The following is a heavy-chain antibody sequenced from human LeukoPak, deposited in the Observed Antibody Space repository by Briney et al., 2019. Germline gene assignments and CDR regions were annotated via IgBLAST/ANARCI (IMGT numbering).Heavy chain of an antibody. CDR3: ARVLGYYDSSGYYEGAFDI. CDR1: GGSISSYY. CDR2: LYYGGST. J-gene: IGHJ3*02. D-gene: IGHD3-22*01. Sequence: SETLSLTCTVSGGSISSYYWSWIRQSPGKGLEWIGYLYYGGSTHYNPSLKSRVTISIDTSKNQFSLKLSSVTAADTAVYYCARVLGYYDSSGYYEGAFDIWGQGTMVTVSS. V-gene: IGHV4-59*12.